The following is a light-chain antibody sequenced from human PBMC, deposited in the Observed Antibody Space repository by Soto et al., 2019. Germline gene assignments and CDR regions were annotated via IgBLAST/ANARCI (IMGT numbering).Light chain of an antibody. CDR2: AAS. J-gene: IGKJ2*01. CDR3: QQRCLNPRT. V-gene: IGKV1-39*01. Sequence: IQMTQSPSSLSASVGDRVTITCRASQRIRPSLTWYQHKVGRAPKLLIYAASSVQTGVPSRFSGSGSGTDCTLTSSRLQPEDVATYDCQQRCLNPRTFGQGTKLEIK. CDR1: QRIRPS.